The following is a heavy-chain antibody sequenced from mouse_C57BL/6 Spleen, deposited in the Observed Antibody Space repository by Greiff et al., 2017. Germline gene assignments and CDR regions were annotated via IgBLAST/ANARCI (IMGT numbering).Heavy chain of an antibody. J-gene: IGHJ1*03. CDR3: ARPFHYYGSSYGYFDV. CDR1: GYTFTSYW. V-gene: IGHV1-52*01. Sequence: QVQLKESGAELVRPGSSVKLSCKASGYTFTSYWMHWVKQRPIQGLEWIGNIDPSDSETHYNQKFKDKATLTVDKSSSTAYMQLSSLTSEDSAVYYCARPFHYYGSSYGYFDVWGTGTTVTVSS. CDR2: IDPSDSET. D-gene: IGHD1-1*01.